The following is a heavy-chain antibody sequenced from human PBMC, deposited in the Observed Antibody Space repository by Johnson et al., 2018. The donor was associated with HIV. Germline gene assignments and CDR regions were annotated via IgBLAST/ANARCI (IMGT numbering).Heavy chain of an antibody. D-gene: IGHD3-22*01. J-gene: IGHJ3*02. V-gene: IGHV3-20*04. Sequence: VQLVESGGGLVQPGGSLRLSCVASGFTFSSYDMNWVRQAPGKGLEWVSGINWNGGNKGYADAVKGRLTISRDHAKNSLYLQMNSLRAEDTALYYCARDSYDSSGQGGGLDIWGQGTMVTVSS. CDR2: INWNGGNK. CDR3: ARDSYDSSGQGGGLDI. CDR1: GFTFSSYD.